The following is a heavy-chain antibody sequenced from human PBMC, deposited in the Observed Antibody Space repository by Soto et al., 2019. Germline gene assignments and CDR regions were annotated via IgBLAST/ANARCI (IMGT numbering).Heavy chain of an antibody. J-gene: IGHJ6*02. D-gene: IGHD2-2*01. Sequence: GASLKVSCKDSGYPFTSYGISLVRHAPEQGHEWMGWISAYNGNTNYAQKLQGRVTMTTDKSTSTAYMELSSLRSEDTAVYYCAREDRDRESALVPAAIDGMDVWGQGTTVTVSS. CDR3: AREDRDRESALVPAAIDGMDV. CDR2: ISAYNGNT. V-gene: IGHV1-18*01. CDR1: GYPFTSYG.